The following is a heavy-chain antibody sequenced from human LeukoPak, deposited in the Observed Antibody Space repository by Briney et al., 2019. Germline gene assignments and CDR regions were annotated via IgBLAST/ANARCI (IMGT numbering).Heavy chain of an antibody. D-gene: IGHD3-10*01. CDR3: ATDAVLLWFGESRQGSAFDI. J-gene: IGHJ3*02. CDR2: IRYDGSNK. Sequence: GGSLRLSCAASGLTFSSYGMHWVRQAPGKGLEWVAFIRYDGSNKYYADSVKGRFTISRDNSKNTLYLQMNSLRAEDTAVYYCATDAVLLWFGESRQGSAFDIWGQGTMVTVSS. CDR1: GLTFSSYG. V-gene: IGHV3-30*02.